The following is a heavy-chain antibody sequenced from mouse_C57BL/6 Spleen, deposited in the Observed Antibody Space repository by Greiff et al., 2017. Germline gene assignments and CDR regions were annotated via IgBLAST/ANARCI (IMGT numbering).Heavy chain of an antibody. D-gene: IGHD2-3*01. CDR3: ARDYDGYLLDD. Sequence: QVQLQQPGAELVKPGASVKLSCKASGYTFTSYWMPWVKQRPGQGLEWIGMIHPNSGSTNYNEKFKSKATLTVDKSSSTAYMQLSSLTSEDSAVYYCARDYDGYLLDDWGQGTTLTVSS. J-gene: IGHJ2*01. V-gene: IGHV1-64*01. CDR1: GYTFTSYW. CDR2: IHPNSGST.